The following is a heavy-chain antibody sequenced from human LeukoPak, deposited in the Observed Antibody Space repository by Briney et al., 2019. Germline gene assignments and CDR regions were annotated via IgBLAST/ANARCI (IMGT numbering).Heavy chain of an antibody. CDR2: IWYDGSNK. Sequence: GGSLRLSCAASGFTFSSYGMHWVRQAPGKGLEWVAVIWYDGSNKYYADSVKGRFTISRDNSKNTLYLQMNSLRAEDTAVYYCARGDPSSLDIVVVPAAIPGDYYYYGMDVWGRGTTVTVSS. CDR1: GFTFSSYG. CDR3: ARGDPSSLDIVVVPAAIPGDYYYYGMDV. V-gene: IGHV3-33*01. D-gene: IGHD2-2*02. J-gene: IGHJ6*02.